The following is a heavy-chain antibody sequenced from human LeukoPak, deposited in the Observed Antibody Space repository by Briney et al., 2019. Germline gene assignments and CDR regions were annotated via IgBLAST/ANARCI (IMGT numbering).Heavy chain of an antibody. J-gene: IGHJ4*02. D-gene: IGHD1-26*01. CDR3: ARDRGSGRYPAGDY. Sequence: PGGSLRLSCAASGFTFDNYGMSWVRQAPGKGLEWVSGISLNGGDTGYADSVKGRFTISRDNAKNSLYLQMNSLRAEDTALYFCARDRGSGRYPAGDYWGQGTLVTVSS. CDR1: GFTFDNYG. V-gene: IGHV3-20*04. CDR2: ISLNGGDT.